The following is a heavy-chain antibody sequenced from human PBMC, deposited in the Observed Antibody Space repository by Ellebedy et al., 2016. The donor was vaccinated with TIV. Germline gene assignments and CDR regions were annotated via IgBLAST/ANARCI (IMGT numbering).Heavy chain of an antibody. Sequence: LRLSCSVSGDSISRGGFFCSWIRQHPGKGLEWIGYIFYRGSTYYNPSLMSRITISGDTSNNQLSLKLNSVTAADTAVYYCARGDTIFDTWGQGTPVTVSS. J-gene: IGHJ4*02. CDR2: IFYRGST. D-gene: IGHD3-9*01. CDR1: GDSISRGGFF. CDR3: ARGDTIFDT. V-gene: IGHV4-31*03.